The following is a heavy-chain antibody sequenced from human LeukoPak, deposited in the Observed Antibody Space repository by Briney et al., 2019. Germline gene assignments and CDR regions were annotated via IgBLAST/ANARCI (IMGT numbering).Heavy chain of an antibody. CDR2: IGTTGDT. J-gene: IGHJ4*02. CDR1: GLTFSSYD. D-gene: IGHD6-13*01. CDR3: ASSPSYSSSWYALDS. V-gene: IGHV3-13*01. Sequence: GGSLRLSCAASGLTFSSYDMHWVRQATGKGLEWVSAIGTTGDTYYSDSVRGRFTISRENAKNSLYLQMNSLSAGDTAVYYCASSPSYSSSWYALDSWGQGTLVTVSS.